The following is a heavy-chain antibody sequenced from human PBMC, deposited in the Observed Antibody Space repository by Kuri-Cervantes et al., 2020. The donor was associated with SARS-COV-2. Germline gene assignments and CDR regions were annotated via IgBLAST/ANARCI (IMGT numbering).Heavy chain of an antibody. CDR1: GFTFSSYA. V-gene: IGHV3-33*08. CDR3: ARDVGDSGSDY. CDR2: IWNDGSNK. J-gene: IGHJ4*02. Sequence: GESLKISCAASGFTFSSYAMHWVRQAPGKGLEWVAFIWNDGSNKYYADSVKGRFTISRDNSKNTLYLQMDSLRGDDTAVYYCARDVGDSGSDYWGQGTLVTVSS. D-gene: IGHD3-10*01.